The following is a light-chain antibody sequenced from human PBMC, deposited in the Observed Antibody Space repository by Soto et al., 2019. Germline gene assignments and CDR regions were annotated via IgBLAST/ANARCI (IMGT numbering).Light chain of an antibody. V-gene: IGKV1-5*01. Sequence: DIQMTQSPSTVSAYVGDSVTITCRASQSITTWLAWYQQRPGKAPKLLIYDVSSLQSGVPSRFSGSGSGTECTLTISSRQPDDFATYYCQHYKMYSPWTFGQGTKVESK. J-gene: IGKJ1*01. CDR2: DVS. CDR3: QHYKMYSPWT. CDR1: QSITTW.